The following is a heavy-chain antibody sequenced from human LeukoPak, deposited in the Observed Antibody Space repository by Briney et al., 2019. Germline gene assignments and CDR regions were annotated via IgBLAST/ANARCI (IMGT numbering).Heavy chain of an antibody. V-gene: IGHV3-15*01. CDR2: IKSKTDGGTT. Sequence: GGSLRLSCAASGFTFSNAWMSWVRQAPGKGLEWVGCIKSKTDGGTTDYAAPVKGRFTISRDHSKNTLYLQMNSLKTEDTAVYYCTTEDIVVVPAARYYWGQGTLVTVSS. CDR3: TTEDIVVVPAARYY. D-gene: IGHD2-2*01. J-gene: IGHJ4*02. CDR1: GFTFSNAW.